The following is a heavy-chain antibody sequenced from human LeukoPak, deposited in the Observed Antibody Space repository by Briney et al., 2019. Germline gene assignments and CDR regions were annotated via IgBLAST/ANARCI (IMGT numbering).Heavy chain of an antibody. CDR2: ISGSGGST. CDR3: AKDFVVVVVAASPDY. J-gene: IGHJ4*02. V-gene: IGHV3-23*01. D-gene: IGHD2-15*01. Sequence: PGGSLRLSCAASGLTFSSYAMSWVRQAPGKGLEWVSAISGSGGSTYYADSVKGRFTISRDNSKNTLYLQMNSLRAEDTAVYYCAKDFVVVVVAASPDYWGQGTLVTVSS. CDR1: GLTFSSYA.